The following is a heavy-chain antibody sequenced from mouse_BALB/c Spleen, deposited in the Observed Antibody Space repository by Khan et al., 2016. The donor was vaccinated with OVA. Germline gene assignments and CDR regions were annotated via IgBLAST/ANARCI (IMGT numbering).Heavy chain of an antibody. CDR2: VNPNNGDT. D-gene: IGHD2-2*01. CDR1: GYSFTLYY. Sequence: EVKLLESGPDLVKPGASVKISCKASGYSFTLYYMTWVRQSHGKSPEWIGRVNPNNGDTNYNQNFKGKAIFTVDKSSNTAYMELRSLTSEDSAVFYCARGYEFFPYGGQGTLVTVS. CDR3: ARGYEFFPY. V-gene: IGHV1-26*01. J-gene: IGHJ3*01.